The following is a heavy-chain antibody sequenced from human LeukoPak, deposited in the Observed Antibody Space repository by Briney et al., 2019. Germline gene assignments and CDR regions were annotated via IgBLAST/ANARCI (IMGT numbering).Heavy chain of an antibody. CDR2: IYYSGST. J-gene: IGHJ4*02. D-gene: IGHD4-17*01. CDR3: ARGDMTTVTTMGY. V-gene: IGHV4-39*07. CDR1: GGSISSSSYY. Sequence: SETLSLTCTVSGGSISSSSYYWGWIRQPPGKGLEWIGSIYYSGSTYYNPSLKSRVSISVDTSKNQFSLKLSSVTTADTAVYYCARGDMTTVTTMGYWGQGTLVTVSS.